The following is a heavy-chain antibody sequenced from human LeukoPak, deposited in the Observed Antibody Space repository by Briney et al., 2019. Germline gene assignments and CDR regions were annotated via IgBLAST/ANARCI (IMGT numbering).Heavy chain of an antibody. J-gene: IGHJ4*02. Sequence: ASVKLSRKASVYTFTVYYMHWVRQAPAQGLGWMGWINPNSGGTNYAQKFQGRVTITRDTSISTAYMELSRLRSDDTAVYYCARGRTTRYFDYWGQGTLVTVSS. CDR3: ARGRTTRYFDY. CDR2: INPNSGGT. D-gene: IGHD1-7*01. V-gene: IGHV1-2*02. CDR1: VYTFTVYY.